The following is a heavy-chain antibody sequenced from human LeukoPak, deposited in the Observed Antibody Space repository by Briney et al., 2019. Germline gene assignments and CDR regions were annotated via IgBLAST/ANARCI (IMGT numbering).Heavy chain of an antibody. CDR2: ISDSGAST. J-gene: IGHJ4*02. CDR3: ALGAISDY. CDR1: GFTFSSSA. V-gene: IGHV3-23*01. Sequence: GGSLRLSCAASGFTFSSSAMSWVRQAPGKGLEWVSTISDSGASTYYADSVKGRFTISRDNSKNTMYLQMSSLKVEDTAVYYCALGAISDYWGQGTLVTVSS. D-gene: IGHD7-27*01.